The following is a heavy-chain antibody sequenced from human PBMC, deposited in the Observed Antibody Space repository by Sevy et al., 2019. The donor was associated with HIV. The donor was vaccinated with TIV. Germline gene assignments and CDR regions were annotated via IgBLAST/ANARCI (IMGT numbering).Heavy chain of an antibody. Sequence: GESLKISCKGSGYSFTSYWIGWVRQMPGKGLEWMGIIYPGDSGTRYSPSFQGQVTISADKSISTAYLQWSSLKASDTAMYYCASRSGSYSTGFDYWGQGTLVTVSS. CDR1: GYSFTSYW. CDR2: IYPGDSGT. D-gene: IGHD1-26*01. V-gene: IGHV5-51*01. J-gene: IGHJ4*02. CDR3: ASRSGSYSTGFDY.